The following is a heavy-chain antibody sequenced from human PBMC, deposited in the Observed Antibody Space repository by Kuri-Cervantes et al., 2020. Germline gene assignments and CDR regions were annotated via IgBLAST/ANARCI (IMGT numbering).Heavy chain of an antibody. Sequence: SETLSLTCTVSGGSISSYYWSWIRQPPGKGLEWIGHIYYSGSTNYNPSLKSRVTISVDTSKNQFSLRLSSVTAADTAVYYCARVPTNYYESSGFSFDIWGQGTMVTVSS. V-gene: IGHV4-59*01. CDR1: GGSISSYY. D-gene: IGHD3-22*01. J-gene: IGHJ3*02. CDR3: ARVPTNYYESSGFSFDI. CDR2: IYYSGST.